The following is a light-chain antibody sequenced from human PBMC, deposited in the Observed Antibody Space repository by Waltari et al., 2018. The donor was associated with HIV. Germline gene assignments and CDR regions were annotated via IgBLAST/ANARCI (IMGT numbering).Light chain of an antibody. CDR2: KNV. CDR1: SSNIGSNV. Sequence: QSVLTQPPSASGTPGQRVTISCSASSSNIGSNVVSWYQQLPGTAPQLVIDKNVQRPSGIPERFSGSKSGTSASLAISGVQSEDEADYYCATCDDRLNGVVFGGGTKLTVL. V-gene: IGLV1-44*01. J-gene: IGLJ2*01. CDR3: ATCDDRLNGVV.